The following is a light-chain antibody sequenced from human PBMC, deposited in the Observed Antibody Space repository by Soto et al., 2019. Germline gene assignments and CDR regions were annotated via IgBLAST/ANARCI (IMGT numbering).Light chain of an antibody. CDR3: NPYTRSSRYV. CDR1: SSDVGAYNY. J-gene: IGLJ1*01. V-gene: IGLV2-14*03. Sequence: QSALTQPASVSASLGQPITISCTGTSSDVGAYNYVYWYQQHPGKAPKLIIYDVSNRPSGIPNRFSGSKSGNTASLTISGLQAEDAAYYYCNPYTRSSRYVFGTGTKVTVL. CDR2: DVS.